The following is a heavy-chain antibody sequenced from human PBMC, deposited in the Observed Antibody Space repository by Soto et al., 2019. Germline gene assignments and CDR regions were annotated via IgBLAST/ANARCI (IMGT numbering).Heavy chain of an antibody. CDR2: IYFSGET. V-gene: IGHV4-4*07. D-gene: IGHD5-12*01. CDR1: GGSINSYY. CDR3: ARESRYRGYNYSGMDV. Sequence: XETLSLTCTVSGGSINSYYWSWIRQPTGKGLEWIGRIYFSGETNYNPSLKSRLTMSVDTSKTQFSLKLSSVTAADTAVYYCARESRYRGYNYSGMDVWGQGTTVTVS. J-gene: IGHJ6*02.